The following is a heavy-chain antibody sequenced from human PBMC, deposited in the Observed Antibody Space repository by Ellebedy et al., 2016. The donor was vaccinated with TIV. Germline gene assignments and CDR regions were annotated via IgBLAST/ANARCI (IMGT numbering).Heavy chain of an antibody. CDR2: INPRGGTT. J-gene: IGHJ4*02. V-gene: IGHV1-46*01. D-gene: IGHD6-6*01. CDR1: GYTFTGYY. Sequence: ASVKVSCKASGYTFTGYYMHWVRQAPGQGLEWMGVINPRGGTTSYAQKFQGRVTMTRDTSTSTAYMELSSLRSEDTAVYYCARDRSSSSIYDYWGQGTLVTVSS. CDR3: ARDRSSSSIYDY.